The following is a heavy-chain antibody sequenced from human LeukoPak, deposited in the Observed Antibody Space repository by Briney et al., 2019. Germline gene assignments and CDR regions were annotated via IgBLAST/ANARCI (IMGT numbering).Heavy chain of an antibody. CDR2: IKEDGSQK. Sequence: GGSLRLSCAASGFSFRSHWMSWVRQAPGKGLEWVANIKEDGSQKYYVDSVKGRFTISRDNVKNLLYLQMNSLRAEDTAVYYCAREEYQLLVDYWGQGTPVTVSS. CDR3: AREEYQLLVDY. V-gene: IGHV3-7*01. D-gene: IGHD2-2*01. J-gene: IGHJ4*02. CDR1: GFSFRSHW.